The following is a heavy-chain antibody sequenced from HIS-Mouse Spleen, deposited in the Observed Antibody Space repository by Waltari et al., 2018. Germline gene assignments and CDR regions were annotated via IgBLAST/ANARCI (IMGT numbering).Heavy chain of an antibody. V-gene: IGHV1-8*01. CDR1: GYTFTSFE. CDR2: MKPNSGNT. J-gene: IGHJ3*02. D-gene: IGHD2-21*01. CDR3: ARGSGGDTTAAFDI. Sequence: QVQLVQPGAEVKKPGASVKVSCKASGYTFTSFETDWVRQATGQGLEWMGWMKPNSGNTGYAQKFQGRVTMTRNTSISTAYMELSSLRSEDTAVYYCARGSGGDTTAAFDIWGQGTMVTVSS.